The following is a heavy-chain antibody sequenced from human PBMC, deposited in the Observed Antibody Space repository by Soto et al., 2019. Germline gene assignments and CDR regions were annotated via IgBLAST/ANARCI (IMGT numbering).Heavy chain of an antibody. J-gene: IGHJ6*02. CDR1: GGSISSSTFY. D-gene: IGHD1-26*01. V-gene: IGHV4-39*01. CDR3: ERHGGSGSNYYYYGLDV. Sequence: QLQLQESGPGLVKPSETLSLTCTVSGGSISSSTFYWGWIRQPPGKGLEWIGSLYFGGSTYYNPSLRGLPTISEDTTKTQFSLNLRSVTAADTAVYYCERHGGSGSNYYYYGLDVWGQGTTVTVSS. CDR2: LYFGGST.